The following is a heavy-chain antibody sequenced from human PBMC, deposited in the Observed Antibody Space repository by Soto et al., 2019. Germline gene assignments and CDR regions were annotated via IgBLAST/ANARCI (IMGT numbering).Heavy chain of an antibody. V-gene: IGHV5-51*01. Sequence: GESLKISCKGSEYSFTNYWIAWVRQRPGGGIDYMWVIYADDSDTRYNPSFRGQVTISVDKSISTAYLQWSSLKASDTALYYCATYPRSGYISGYYFDYWGQGTLVTVSS. CDR2: IYADDSDT. J-gene: IGHJ4*02. CDR1: EYSFTNYW. D-gene: IGHD5-12*01. CDR3: ATYPRSGYISGYYFDY.